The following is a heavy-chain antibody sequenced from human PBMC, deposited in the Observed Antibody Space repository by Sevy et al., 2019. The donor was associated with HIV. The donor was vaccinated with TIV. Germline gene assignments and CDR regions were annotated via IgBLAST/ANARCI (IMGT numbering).Heavy chain of an antibody. CDR2: IYYSGIS. V-gene: IGHV4-39*01. D-gene: IGHD6-6*01. CDR3: TRRLSGSSSGRWFDP. CDR1: GASISSSSYY. Sequence: SETLSLTCTVSGASISSSSYYWGWIRQPPGKGPEWIGSIYYSGISFYTPSLKSRVTISVDTSKNQFSLKLSSVTAADTAVYYCTRRLSGSSSGRWFDPWGQGTLVTVSS. J-gene: IGHJ5*02.